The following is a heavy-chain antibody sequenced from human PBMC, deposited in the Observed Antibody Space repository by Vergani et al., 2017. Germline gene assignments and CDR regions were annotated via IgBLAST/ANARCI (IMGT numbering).Heavy chain of an antibody. CDR2: IKSDGSIT. V-gene: IGHV3-74*03. J-gene: IGHJ4*02. Sequence: DVHLAESGGGFFQPGGSLRLSCSASGFSFNSSWMHWVRQVPGKGLLWVSRIKSDGSITAYADSVKGRFTISRDNSKNMLYLQMNSLRAEDTAVYYCARLSYDTTPYLQGGYDCWGQGTLVSVSS. D-gene: IGHD3-22*01. CDR3: ARLSYDTTPYLQGGYDC. CDR1: GFSFNSSW.